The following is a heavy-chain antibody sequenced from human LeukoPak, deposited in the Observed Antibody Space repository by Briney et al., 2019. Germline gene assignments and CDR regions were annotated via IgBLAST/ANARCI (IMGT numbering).Heavy chain of an antibody. CDR1: RFTFSNYA. CDR2: ISASGGST. Sequence: GGSLRLSCAASRFTFSNYAMTWVRQAPGKGLEWVSAISASGGSTYYADSVKGRLTISRDNSRNTLYQQINSLRAEDTAVYYCAKGPKYDFWSGTRDYYFDYWGQGTLVTVPS. CDR3: AKGPKYDFWSGTRDYYFDY. D-gene: IGHD3-3*01. V-gene: IGHV3-23*01. J-gene: IGHJ4*02.